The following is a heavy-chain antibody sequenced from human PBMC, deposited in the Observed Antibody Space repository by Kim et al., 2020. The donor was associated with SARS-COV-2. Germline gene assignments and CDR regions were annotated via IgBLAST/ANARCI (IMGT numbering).Heavy chain of an antibody. CDR3: ASTIPVDTAMVDAPI. V-gene: IGHV4-39*01. CDR1: GGSISSSSYY. D-gene: IGHD5-18*01. Sequence: SETLSLTCTVSGGSISSSSYYWGWIRQPPGKGLEWIGSIYYSGSTYYNPSLKSRVTISVDTSKNQFSLKLSSVTAADTAVYYCASTIPVDTAMVDAPIWGQGTMVTVSS. CDR2: IYYSGST. J-gene: IGHJ3*02.